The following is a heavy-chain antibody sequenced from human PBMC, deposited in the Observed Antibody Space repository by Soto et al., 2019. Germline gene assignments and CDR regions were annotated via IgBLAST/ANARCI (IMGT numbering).Heavy chain of an antibody. Sequence: GGPLRLSCVASGCTFSNHWIHWVRQAPGKGLVWVSRINSDGSSTSYADSVKGRFTISRDNAKNTLYLQMNSLRAEDTAVYYCARDFYGPDYWGQGTLVTVSS. J-gene: IGHJ4*02. V-gene: IGHV3-74*01. CDR1: GCTFSNHW. CDR3: ARDFYGPDY. CDR2: INSDGSST. D-gene: IGHD3-10*01.